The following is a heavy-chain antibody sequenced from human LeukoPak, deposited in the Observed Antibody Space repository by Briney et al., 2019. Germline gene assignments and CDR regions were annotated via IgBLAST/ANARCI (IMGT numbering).Heavy chain of an antibody. J-gene: IGHJ4*02. D-gene: IGHD5-12*01. Sequence: SETLSLTCTVSGGSISSSNYCWDWIRQPPGKGLEWIGSLCYSGNTYQNPSLKSRLTISGDTSQNQFSLRLSSVTAADTAVYYCTTRYGDYDYVDYWGQGTLVTVSS. CDR1: GGSISSSNYC. CDR3: TTRYGDYDYVDY. CDR2: LCYSGNT. V-gene: IGHV4-39*01.